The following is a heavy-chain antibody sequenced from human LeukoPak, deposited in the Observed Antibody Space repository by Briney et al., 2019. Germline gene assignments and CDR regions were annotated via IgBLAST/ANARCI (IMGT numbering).Heavy chain of an antibody. V-gene: IGHV3-30*18. CDR2: ISYDGSNK. CDR1: GFTFSSYG. CDR3: AKDDDSRNFDY. Sequence: GGSLRLSCAASGFTFSSYGMHWVRQAPGKGLEWVAVISYDGSNKYYADSVKGRSTISRDNSKNTLYLQMNSLRAEDTAVYYCAKDDDSRNFDYWGQGTLVTVSS. D-gene: IGHD3-22*01. J-gene: IGHJ4*02.